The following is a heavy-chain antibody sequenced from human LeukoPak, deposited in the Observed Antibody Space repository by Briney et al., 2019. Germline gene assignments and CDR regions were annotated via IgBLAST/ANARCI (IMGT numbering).Heavy chain of an antibody. J-gene: IGHJ4*02. Sequence: GGSLRLSCAASGFTFSSYAMHWVRQAPGKGLEWVAVISYDGSNKYYADSVKGRFTISRDNSKNTLCLQMNSLRAEDTAVYYCARVGEDGYNYFNYWGQGTLVTVSS. CDR3: ARVGEDGYNYFNY. CDR1: GFTFSSYA. CDR2: ISYDGSNK. V-gene: IGHV3-30-3*01. D-gene: IGHD5-24*01.